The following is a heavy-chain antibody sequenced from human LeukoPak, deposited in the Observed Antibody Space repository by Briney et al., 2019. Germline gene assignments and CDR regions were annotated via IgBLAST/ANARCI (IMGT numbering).Heavy chain of an antibody. CDR3: ARLLNYGDYTD. CDR2: INHSGST. D-gene: IGHD4-17*01. Sequence: NPSETLSLTCAVYGGSFSGYYWSWIRQPPGKGLEWIGEINHSGSTNYNPSLKSRVTISVDTSKNQFSLKLSSVTAADTAVYYCARLLNYGDYTDWGQGTLVTVSS. J-gene: IGHJ4*02. CDR1: GGSFSGYY. V-gene: IGHV4-34*01.